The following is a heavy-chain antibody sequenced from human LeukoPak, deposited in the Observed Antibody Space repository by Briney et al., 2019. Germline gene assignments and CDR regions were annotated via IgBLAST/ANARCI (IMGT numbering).Heavy chain of an antibody. CDR2: MNPNSGNT. V-gene: IGHV1-8*01. J-gene: IGHJ5*02. Sequence: ASVKVSCXASGYTFNNFDINWVRQAPGQGLEWMGWMNPNSGNTGYAQKFKGRVTMTRNTSITTAYMELTSLKFEDTAIYYCARGLGWPVQRFDPWGQGTLVTVSS. CDR3: ARGLGWPVQRFDP. D-gene: IGHD6-19*01. CDR1: GYTFNNFD.